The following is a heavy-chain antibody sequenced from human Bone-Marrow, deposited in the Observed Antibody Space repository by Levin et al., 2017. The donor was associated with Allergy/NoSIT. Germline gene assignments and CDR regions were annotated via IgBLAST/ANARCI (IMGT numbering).Heavy chain of an antibody. CDR2: INGDGSST. CDR3: SRAVTSISHYGLDV. Sequence: GGSLRLSCAASGFTFSSYWMHWIRQAPGKGLVWVSHINGDGSSTSYVESDEGRFTISRDNAKNTLYLHMNSLRVEDTAVYYCSRAVTSISHYGLDVWGQGTTVTVSS. J-gene: IGHJ6*02. D-gene: IGHD6-19*01. V-gene: IGHV3-74*01. CDR1: GFTFSSYW.